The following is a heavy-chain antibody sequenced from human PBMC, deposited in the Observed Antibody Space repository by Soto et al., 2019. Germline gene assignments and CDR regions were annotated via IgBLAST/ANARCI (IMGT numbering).Heavy chain of an antibody. Sequence: EVQLVESGGGLVQPGGSRRLPCAASGFTLISYGMDWVRQAPGKGLEWVANIRKDGSKKYYGDYVKGRFTIPRDNAKNALYLQMNSLRAEDPSVYYCARDTDYGDYVYDYWGQGTLVTVSS. V-gene: IGHV3-7*01. CDR3: ARDTDYGDYVYDY. D-gene: IGHD4-17*01. CDR1: GFTLISYG. CDR2: IRKDGSKK. J-gene: IGHJ4*02.